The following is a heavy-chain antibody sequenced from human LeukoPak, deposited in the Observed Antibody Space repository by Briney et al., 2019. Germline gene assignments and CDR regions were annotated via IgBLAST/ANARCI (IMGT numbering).Heavy chain of an antibody. D-gene: IGHD3-16*01. V-gene: IGHV3-72*01. CDR1: GITLSDQY. CDR2: TRSKVNNHTT. CDR3: ARMTFGGMDF. J-gene: IGHJ6*04. Sequence: PGGSLRLSCAASGITLSDQYMEWVRQTPGKGLEWVGRTRSKVNNHTTEYAASVKGRFTISRDDSNNSLYLQMNSLKTEDTAVCYCARMTFGGMDFWGKGTTVTVSS.